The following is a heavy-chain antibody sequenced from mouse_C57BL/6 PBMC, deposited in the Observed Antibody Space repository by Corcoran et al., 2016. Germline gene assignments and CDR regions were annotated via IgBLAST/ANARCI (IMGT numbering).Heavy chain of an antibody. Sequence: QVQLKQSGAELVRPGASVKLSCKASGYTFTDYYINWVKQRPGQGLEWIARIYPGSGNTYYNEKFKGKATLTAEKSSSTAYMQLSSLTSEDSAVYFCARVEGYDHYWGQGTTLTVSS. V-gene: IGHV1-76*01. CDR3: ARVEGYDHY. J-gene: IGHJ2*01. CDR1: GYTFTDYY. D-gene: IGHD2-2*01. CDR2: IYPGSGNT.